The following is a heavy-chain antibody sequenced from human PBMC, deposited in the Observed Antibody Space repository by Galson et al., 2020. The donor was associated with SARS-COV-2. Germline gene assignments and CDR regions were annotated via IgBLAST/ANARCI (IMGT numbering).Heavy chain of an antibody. CDR3: ASGCLSVSCWAYYWFDA. D-gene: IGHD2-2*01. CDR1: GFTFSSSA. Sequence: GGSPVPHCRGSGFTFSSSAMTSVRQDPGQGLELVSTLTGSGGSTYHADPAKARFTIFRDNSKNTMALQMNGLGAEDTAVYECASGCLSVSCWAYYWFDAWGQGTLVTVSS. V-gene: IGHV3-23*01. CDR2: LTGSGGST. J-gene: IGHJ5*02.